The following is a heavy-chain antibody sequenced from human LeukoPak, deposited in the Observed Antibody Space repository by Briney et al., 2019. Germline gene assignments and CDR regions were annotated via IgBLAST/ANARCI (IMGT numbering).Heavy chain of an antibody. D-gene: IGHD3-22*01. V-gene: IGHV3-7*03. CDR1: GFTFSSYW. Sequence: GGSLRLSCAASGFTFSSYWMSWVRQAPGKGLEWVANIKQDGSEKYYVDSVKGRFTISRDNAKNSLYLQMNSLRAEDTALYYCVKDTRGGYFDSSGYADCWGQGTLVTVSS. CDR2: IKQDGSEK. J-gene: IGHJ4*02. CDR3: VKDTRGGYFDSSGYADC.